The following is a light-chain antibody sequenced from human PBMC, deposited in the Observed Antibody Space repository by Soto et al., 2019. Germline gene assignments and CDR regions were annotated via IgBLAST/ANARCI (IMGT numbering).Light chain of an antibody. J-gene: IGKJ3*01. CDR3: QQINSSVFA. V-gene: IGKV1-9*01. Sequence: DLQMTQSPSTLSASPGDRATITCRASQSVSRYLDWYQHKPGRAPNLLIYAASTWQSAVTSRFSGSGSETEFTLTISSLQPEDFATYYCQQINSSVFAFCGGTKVDIK. CDR1: QSVSRY. CDR2: AAS.